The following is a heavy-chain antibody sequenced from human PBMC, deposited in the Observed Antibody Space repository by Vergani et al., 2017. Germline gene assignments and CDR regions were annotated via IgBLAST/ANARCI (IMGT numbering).Heavy chain of an antibody. CDR3: ARDSAVITMVRGVIGWFDP. Sequence: QVQLVQSGAEVKKPGASVKVSCKASGYTFTSYYMHWVRQAPGQGLEWMGIINPSGGSPSYAQKFQGRVTMTRDTSTSTVYMELSSLRSEDTAVYYCARDSAVITMVRGVIGWFDPWGQGTLVTVSS. CDR1: GYTFTSYY. V-gene: IGHV1-46*03. D-gene: IGHD3-10*01. CDR2: INPSGGSP. J-gene: IGHJ5*02.